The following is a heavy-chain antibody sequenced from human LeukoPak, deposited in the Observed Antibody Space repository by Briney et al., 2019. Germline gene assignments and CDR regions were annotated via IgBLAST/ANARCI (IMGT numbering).Heavy chain of an antibody. CDR2: IIPIFGTA. CDR1: GYTFTGYY. J-gene: IGHJ4*02. Sequence: SVKVSCTASGYTFTGYYMHWVRQASGQGLEWMRGIIPIFGTANYAQKFQGRVTITADESTSTAYMELSSLRSEDTAVYYCATSDILTGYYLYYFDYWGQGTLDTVSS. V-gene: IGHV1-69*13. D-gene: IGHD3-9*01. CDR3: ATSDILTGYYLYYFDY.